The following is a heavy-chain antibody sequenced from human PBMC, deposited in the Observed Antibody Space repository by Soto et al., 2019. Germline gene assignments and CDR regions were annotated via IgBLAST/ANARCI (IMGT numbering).Heavy chain of an antibody. D-gene: IGHD5-18*01. CDR2: ISKDGGDK. V-gene: IGHV3-30*18. J-gene: IGHJ4*02. CDR1: GFSFSRYG. CDR3: AKDGYKYKYYSDY. Sequence: PGGPLRLSCTASGFSFSRYGIHWVRQAPGKGLEWVAVISKDGGDKEYAESVKGRCTISRENSKSTVYLQMNSLRVEDTAVYYCAKDGYKYKYYSDYWGQGTLVTVSS.